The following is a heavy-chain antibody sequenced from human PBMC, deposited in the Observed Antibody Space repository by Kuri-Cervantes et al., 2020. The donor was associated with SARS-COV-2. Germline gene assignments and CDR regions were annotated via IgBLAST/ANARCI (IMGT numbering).Heavy chain of an antibody. V-gene: IGHV3-48*01. CDR2: ISSSSSTI. Sequence: GESLKISCAASGFTFSSYSMNWVRQAPGKGLEWVSYISSSSSTIYYADSVKGRFTISRDNAKNSMYLQMNSVRAEDTAVYYCARGCPTVTTWLGYYYYGMDVWGQGTTVTVSS. J-gene: IGHJ6*02. CDR3: ARGCPTVTTWLGYYYYGMDV. CDR1: GFTFSSYS. D-gene: IGHD4-17*01.